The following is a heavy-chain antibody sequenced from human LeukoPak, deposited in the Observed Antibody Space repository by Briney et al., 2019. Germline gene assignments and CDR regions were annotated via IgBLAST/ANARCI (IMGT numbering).Heavy chain of an antibody. D-gene: IGHD2-2*01. CDR3: ARDLGYCSSTSCYPYFDP. V-gene: IGHV4-59*01. CDR1: GGSISSYY. CDR2: IYYSGST. Sequence: SETLSLTCTVSGGSISSYYWCWIRPPPGKGLEWIGYIYYSGSTNVNPSLKSRVTISVDTSKNQFSLRLSSVTAADTAVYYCARDLGYCSSTSCYPYFDPWGQGTLVTVSS. J-gene: IGHJ5*02.